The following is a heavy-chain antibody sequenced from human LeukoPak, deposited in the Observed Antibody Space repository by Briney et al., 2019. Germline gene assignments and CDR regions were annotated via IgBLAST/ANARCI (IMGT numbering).Heavy chain of an antibody. CDR2: ISDSGGST. J-gene: IGHJ4*02. D-gene: IGHD2-2*01. CDR3: AKKLPGVKYFDY. V-gene: IGHV3-23*01. Sequence: PGGSLRLSCTASGFTFRSYAMTWVRQAPGKGLEWVPVISDSGGSTYYADSVKGRFTISRDNSKNTLYLQMNSLGAEDTAVYYCAKKLPGVKYFDYWGQGTLVTVSS. CDR1: GFTFRSYA.